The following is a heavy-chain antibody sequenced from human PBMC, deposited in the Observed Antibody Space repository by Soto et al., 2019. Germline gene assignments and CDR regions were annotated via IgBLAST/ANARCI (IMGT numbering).Heavy chain of an antibody. D-gene: IGHD3-22*01. CDR1: GYTFTIYY. V-gene: IGHV1-46*01. J-gene: IGHJ4*02. Sequence: ASVKVPCKASGYTFTIYYIHWVRQAPGQGLEWMGIINPLSGSTAYAQKFQGRVTLTRDTSTNTVSMELNSLRAEDTAVYYCARPTYYYDSSGPTAYWGQGTLVTVSS. CDR3: ARPTYYYDSSGPTAY. CDR2: INPLSGST.